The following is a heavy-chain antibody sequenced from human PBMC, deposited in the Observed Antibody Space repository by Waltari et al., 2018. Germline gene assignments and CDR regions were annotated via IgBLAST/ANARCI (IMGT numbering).Heavy chain of an antibody. CDR3: VPLGASRLTLTS. CDR1: GFTFSTYG. D-gene: IGHD1-26*01. V-gene: IGHV3-48*04. CDR2: IRGSGSPI. Sequence: EVQLVESGGGLVQPGGSLRLSCAASGFTFSTYGMNWVRQAPGKGLGWVSNIRGSGSPIYYADSVKGRFTVSRDNAKNSLFLQMNSLRAEDSAVYYCVPLGASRLTLTSWGQGTLVTVSS. J-gene: IGHJ4*02.